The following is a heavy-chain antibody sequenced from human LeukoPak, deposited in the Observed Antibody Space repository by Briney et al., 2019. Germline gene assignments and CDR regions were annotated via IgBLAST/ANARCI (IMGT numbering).Heavy chain of an antibody. V-gene: IGHV3-21*01. J-gene: IGHJ4*02. CDR3: ARLATNGGYGY. Sequence: PGGSLRLSCAASGFTFSSYSMNRVRQAPGKGLEWVSSISSSSSYIYYAGSVKGRFTISRDNAKNSLYLQMNSLRTEDTAVYYCARLATNGGYGYWGQGTLVTVSS. CDR1: GFTFSSYS. D-gene: IGHD5-12*01. CDR2: ISSSSSYI.